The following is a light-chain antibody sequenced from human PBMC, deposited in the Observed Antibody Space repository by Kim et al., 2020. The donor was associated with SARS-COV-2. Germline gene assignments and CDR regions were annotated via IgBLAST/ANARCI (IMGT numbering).Light chain of an antibody. CDR2: EAS. J-gene: IGKJ2*01. CDR3: QHYGYTPYT. V-gene: IGKV1-5*03. CDR1: QSVSNW. Sequence: DIQMTQSPSTLSASVGDRVTITCRASQSVSNWLAWYQLKPGKAPRLLIYEASSLEGGVPSRFSGRGSGTEFTLTISSLQPDDLATYYCQHYGYTPYTFGQGTKLEIK.